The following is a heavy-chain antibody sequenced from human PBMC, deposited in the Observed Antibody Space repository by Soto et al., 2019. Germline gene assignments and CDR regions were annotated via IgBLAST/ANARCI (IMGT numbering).Heavy chain of an antibody. CDR1: GFTFSSYA. J-gene: IGHJ4*02. D-gene: IGHD3-22*01. Sequence: EVQLLESGGGLVQPGGSLRFSCAASGFTFSSYALTWVRQAPGKGLEWVSVIGASGSSTFHADSVKGRFTISRDNSKNTLFLQMNSLRAEDTAVYYCAKVVDYDSTGYYSHLDHWGQGTLVTVSS. V-gene: IGHV3-23*01. CDR2: IGASGSST. CDR3: AKVVDYDSTGYYSHLDH.